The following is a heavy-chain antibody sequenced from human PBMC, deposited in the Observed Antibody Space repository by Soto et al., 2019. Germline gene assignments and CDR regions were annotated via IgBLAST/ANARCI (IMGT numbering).Heavy chain of an antibody. CDR3: ARRTEGYSYGFEWFDP. V-gene: IGHV4-39*01. J-gene: IGHJ5*02. CDR1: GGSISSSSYY. Sequence: SETLSLTCTVSGGSISSSSYYWGWIRQPPGKGLEWIGSIYYSGSTYYNPSLKSRVTISVDTSKNQFSLKLSSVTAADTAVYYCARRTEGYSYGFEWFDPWGQGTLVTVLL. CDR2: IYYSGST. D-gene: IGHD5-18*01.